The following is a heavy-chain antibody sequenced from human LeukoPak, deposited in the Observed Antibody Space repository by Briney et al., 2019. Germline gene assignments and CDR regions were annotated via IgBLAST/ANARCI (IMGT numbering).Heavy chain of an antibody. D-gene: IGHD3/OR15-3a*01. Sequence: SETLALTCTVSGVSISSSNSYWGWIRQPPGKGLEWIGSIYYSGNTYYNASLKSQVSISIDTSKNQFSLKLTSVTAADTAVYYCARQTGSGLFILPGGQGTLVTVSS. J-gene: IGHJ4*02. V-gene: IGHV4-39*01. CDR2: IYYSGNT. CDR3: ARQTGSGLFILP. CDR1: GVSISSSNSY.